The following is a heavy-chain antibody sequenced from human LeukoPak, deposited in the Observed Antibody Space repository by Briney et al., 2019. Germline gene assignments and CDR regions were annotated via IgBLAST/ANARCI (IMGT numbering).Heavy chain of an antibody. CDR2: ISSNGGYT. Sequence: GGSLRLSCSASGFTFSSYASHWVRQAPGKGLQCASGISSNGGYTYYADSVKGRFTISRDNSKNTLYLQMSSLRAEDTAVYYCVKETGVIGAFDIWGQGTMVTVSS. D-gene: IGHD3-9*01. V-gene: IGHV3-64D*09. J-gene: IGHJ3*02. CDR1: GFTFSSYA. CDR3: VKETGVIGAFDI.